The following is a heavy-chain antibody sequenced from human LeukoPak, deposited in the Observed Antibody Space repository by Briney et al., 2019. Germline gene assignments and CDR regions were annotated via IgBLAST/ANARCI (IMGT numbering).Heavy chain of an antibody. CDR1: GENFSIYF. D-gene: IGHD2-15*01. J-gene: IGHJ5*02. Sequence: SETLSLTCAVYGENFSIYFYSWIRQPPGKGLEWIGSIYYSGSTYYNPSLKSRVTISVDTSKNQFSLKLSSVTAADTAVYYCARLLPRFDPWGQGTLVTVSS. CDR2: IYYSGST. CDR3: ARLLPRFDP. V-gene: IGHV4-39*01.